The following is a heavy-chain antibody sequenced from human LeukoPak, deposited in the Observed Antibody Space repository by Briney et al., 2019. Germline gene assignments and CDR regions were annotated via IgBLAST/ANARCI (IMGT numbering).Heavy chain of an antibody. CDR1: GGSFSGYY. CDR2: INHSGST. D-gene: IGHD3-10*01. J-gene: IGHJ6*03. CDR3: ARVRRDYGSGSYWPNYYYYYYMDV. V-gene: IGHV4-34*01. Sequence: SETLSLTCAVYGGSFSGYYWSWIRQPPGKGLEWIGEINHSGSTNYNPSLNSRVTISVDTSKNQFSLKLSSVTAADTAVYYCARVRRDYGSGSYWPNYYYYYYMDVWGKGTTVTVSS.